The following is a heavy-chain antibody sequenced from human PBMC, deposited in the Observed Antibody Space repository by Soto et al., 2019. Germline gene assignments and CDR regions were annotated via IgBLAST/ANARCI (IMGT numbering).Heavy chain of an antibody. CDR3: ARGLLGHGYKSGEYYFDY. CDR2: IIPIFGTA. D-gene: IGHD5-12*01. J-gene: IGHJ4*02. V-gene: IGHV1-69*01. Sequence: QVQLVQSGAEVKKPGSSVKVSCKASGGTFSSYAISWVRQAPGQGLEWMGGIIPIFGTANYAQKFQGRVTITADESTSTAYMELSSLRSEDTAVYYCARGLLGHGYKSGEYYFDYWGQGTLVTVSS. CDR1: GGTFSSYA.